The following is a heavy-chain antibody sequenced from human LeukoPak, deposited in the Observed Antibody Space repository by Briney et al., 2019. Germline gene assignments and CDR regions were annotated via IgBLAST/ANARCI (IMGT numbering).Heavy chain of an antibody. CDR3: ARGSSPYNWYFDL. D-gene: IGHD4-11*01. Sequence: GASVKVSCKASGYRLRNHGIGWVRQAPGQGLEWMGWIGADSGDTHGDTHYAEKLQGRVTMTTDTSTDTAYMDLRSLTSDDTAVYYCARGSSPYNWYFDLWGRGTLVTVSS. CDR2: IGADSGDTHGDT. V-gene: IGHV1-18*01. J-gene: IGHJ2*01. CDR1: GYRLRNHG.